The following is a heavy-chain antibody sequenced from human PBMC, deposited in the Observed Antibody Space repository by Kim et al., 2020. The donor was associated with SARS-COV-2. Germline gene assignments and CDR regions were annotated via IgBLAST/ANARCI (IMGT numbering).Heavy chain of an antibody. CDR2: IYYSGST. Sequence: SETLSLTCTVSGGSISSYYWSWIRQPPGKGLEWIGYIYYSGSTNYNPSLKSRVTISVDTSKNQFSLKLSSVTAADTAVYYCARHDSYGEDWFDPWGQGTLVTVSS. J-gene: IGHJ5*02. V-gene: IGHV4-59*08. CDR1: GGSISSYY. CDR3: ARHDSYGEDWFDP. D-gene: IGHD5-18*01.